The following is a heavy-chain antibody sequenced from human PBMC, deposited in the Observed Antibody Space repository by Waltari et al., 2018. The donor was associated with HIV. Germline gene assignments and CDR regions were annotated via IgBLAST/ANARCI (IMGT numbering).Heavy chain of an antibody. D-gene: IGHD5-12*01. Sequence: QVQLQESGPGLVKPSQTLSLTCTVSGGSISSGDYYWSWIRQPPGKGLEWIGYIYYSVSTYYNPSLKSRVTISVDRSKNQFSLKLSSVTAADTAVYYCASSRRDGYNSFDYWGQGTLVTVSS. CDR2: IYYSVST. CDR3: ASSRRDGYNSFDY. V-gene: IGHV4-30-4*08. CDR1: GGSISSGDYY. J-gene: IGHJ4*02.